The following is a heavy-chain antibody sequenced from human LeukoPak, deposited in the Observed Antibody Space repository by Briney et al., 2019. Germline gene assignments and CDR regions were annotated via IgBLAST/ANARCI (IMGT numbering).Heavy chain of an antibody. J-gene: IGHJ6*03. CDR1: GYSISSGYY. Sequence: SETLSLTCTVSGYSISSGYYWGWIRQPPGKGLEWIGSIYHSGSTYYNPSLKSRVTISVDTSKDQFSLRLSSVTAADTAVYYRARVNNSLRLAAYYYYYMDVWGKGTTVTVSS. V-gene: IGHV4-38-2*02. CDR3: ARVNNSLRLAAYYYYYMDV. D-gene: IGHD1-14*01. CDR2: IYHSGST.